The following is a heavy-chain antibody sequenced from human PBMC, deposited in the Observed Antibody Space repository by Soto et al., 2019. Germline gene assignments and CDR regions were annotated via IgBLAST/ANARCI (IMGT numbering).Heavy chain of an antibody. CDR2: INPNSGDT. Sequence: ASVKVSCKASGYTFTGYYMHWVRQAPGQGLEWMGWINPNSGDTNYAQKFQGWVTMTRDTSISTAYMELSRLRSDDTAVYYCAIDRRPWLSFDLWGQGPLVTGSS. J-gene: IGHJ5*02. CDR3: AIDRRPWLSFDL. V-gene: IGHV1-2*04. D-gene: IGHD6-19*01. CDR1: GYTFTGYY.